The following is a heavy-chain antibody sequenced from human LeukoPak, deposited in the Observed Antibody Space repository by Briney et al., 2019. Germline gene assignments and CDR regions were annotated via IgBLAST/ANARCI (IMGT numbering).Heavy chain of an antibody. CDR2: ISGSGGST. CDR3: AKDHTVTTGFDY. CDR1: DFSFNNAW. J-gene: IGHJ4*02. D-gene: IGHD4-11*01. Sequence: GGSLRLSCAASDFSFNNAWMNWVRQAPGKGLEWVSAISGSGGSTYYADSVKGRFTISRDNSKNTLYLQMNSLRAEDTAVYYCAKDHTVTTGFDYWGQGTLVTVSS. V-gene: IGHV3-23*01.